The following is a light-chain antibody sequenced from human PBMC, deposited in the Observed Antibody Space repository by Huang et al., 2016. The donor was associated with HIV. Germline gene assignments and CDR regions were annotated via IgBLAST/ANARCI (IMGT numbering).Light chain of an antibody. V-gene: IGKV3-11*01. CDR2: DAS. CDR3: QQRSNWPPSLT. Sequence: EIVLTQSPATLSLSPGDGATLSCRARQSVDRYLAWYQQKPGQAPRLLMYDASNRATGIPARFRCSGSGTDFTLTISSLGPEDFAGYYCQQRSNWPPSLTFGGGTKVEIK. CDR1: QSVDRY. J-gene: IGKJ4*01.